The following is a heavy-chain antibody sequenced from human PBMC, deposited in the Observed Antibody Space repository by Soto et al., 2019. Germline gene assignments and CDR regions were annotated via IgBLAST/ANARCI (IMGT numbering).Heavy chain of an antibody. CDR2: ISYAGSNK. CDR3: AIAPGGYCRSTSC. Sequence: QVQLLESGGGVVQTGRSLRLSCAASGCTFSSYAMHWVRQAPGMGLEWVAVISYAGSNKYYADSVKGRFTISIENYKNSLYMQMNSPDGEDTAVYYCAIAPGGYCRSTSCCGEGKMVIVSS. V-gene: IGHV3-30-3*01. D-gene: IGHD2-2*03. CDR1: GCTFSSYA. J-gene: IGHJ3*01.